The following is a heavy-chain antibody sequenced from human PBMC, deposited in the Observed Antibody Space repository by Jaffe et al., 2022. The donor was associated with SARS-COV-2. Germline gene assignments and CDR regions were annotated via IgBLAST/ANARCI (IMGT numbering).Heavy chain of an antibody. D-gene: IGHD5-18*01. CDR2: INHSGST. CDR3: ARGLGIYSYGLALFL. CDR1: GGSFSGYY. V-gene: IGHV4-34*01. Sequence: QVQLQQWGAGLLKPSETLSLTCAVYGGSFSGYYWSWIRQPPGKGLEWIGEINHSGSTNYNPSLKSRVTISVDTSKNQFSLKLSSVTAADTAVYYCARGLGIYSYGLALFLWGQGTLVTVSS. J-gene: IGHJ4*02.